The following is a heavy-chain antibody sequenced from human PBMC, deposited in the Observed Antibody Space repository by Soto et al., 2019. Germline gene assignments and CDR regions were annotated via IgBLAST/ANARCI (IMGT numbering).Heavy chain of an antibody. V-gene: IGHV3-23*01. D-gene: IGHD2-2*01. CDR2: ISGSGDNT. J-gene: IGHJ5*02. CDR1: GFTFSSYV. Sequence: EVQVLESGGGLVQPGGSLRLSCAASGFTFSSYVMSWVRQAPGKGLEWVSSISGSGDNTYDAVSVRGRFTISRDNTKNTLYLQINSLRVEDTAIYYWSNVDEADIDSISTSCYVGCFDPWGQGTLVTVSS. CDR3: SNVDEADIDSISTSCYVGCFDP.